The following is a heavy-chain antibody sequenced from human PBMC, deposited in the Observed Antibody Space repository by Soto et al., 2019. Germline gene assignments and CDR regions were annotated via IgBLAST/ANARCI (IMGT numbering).Heavy chain of an antibody. CDR3: AREIRYDFWSGYTDY. D-gene: IGHD3-3*01. CDR1: GGSISSGNSY. J-gene: IGHJ4*02. Sequence: SETLSLTCTVSGGSISSGNSYWSWVRQHPGKGLEWIGFIYHSGSTYYNPSLGSRVTMSVDTSKNQFSLKLSSVTAADTAVYYCAREIRYDFWSGYTDYWGQGTLVTVSS. CDR2: IYHSGST. V-gene: IGHV4-30-4*02.